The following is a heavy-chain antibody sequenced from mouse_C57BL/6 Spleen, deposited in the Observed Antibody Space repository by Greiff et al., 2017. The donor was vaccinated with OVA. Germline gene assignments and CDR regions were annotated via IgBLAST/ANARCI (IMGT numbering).Heavy chain of an antibody. CDR1: GYTFTSYD. V-gene: IGHV1-85*01. CDR2: IYPRDGST. D-gene: IGHD1-1*01. J-gene: IGHJ4*01. CDR3: ARETTVVAPYAMDY. Sequence: QVQLKESGPELVKPGASVKLSCKASGYTFTSYDINWVKQRPGQGLEWIGWIYPRDGSTKYNEKFKGKATLTVDTSSSTAYMELHSLTSEDSAVYFCARETTVVAPYAMDYWGQGTSVTVSS.